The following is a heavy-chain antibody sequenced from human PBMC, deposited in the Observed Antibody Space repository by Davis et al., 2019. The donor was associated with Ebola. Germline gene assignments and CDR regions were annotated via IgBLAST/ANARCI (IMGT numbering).Heavy chain of an antibody. J-gene: IGHJ4*02. CDR2: IYYSGST. V-gene: IGHV4-31*03. CDR1: GGSISSGGYY. D-gene: IGHD6-19*01. Sequence: MPSETLSLTCTVSGGSISSGGYYWSWIRQHPGKGLEWIGYIYYSGSTYYNPSLKSRVTISVDTSKNQFSLKLSSVTAADTAVYYCARMSGWYYFDYWGQGTLVPVSS. CDR3: ARMSGWYYFDY.